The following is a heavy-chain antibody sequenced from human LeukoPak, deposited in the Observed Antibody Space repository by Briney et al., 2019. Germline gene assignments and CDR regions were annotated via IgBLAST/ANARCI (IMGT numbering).Heavy chain of an antibody. V-gene: IGHV3-23*01. J-gene: IGHJ1*01. D-gene: IGHD3-16*01. CDR2: VSGSGDST. CDR3: AKSRNPFIGGAECLQH. CDR1: GFRFGTYA. Sequence: GGSLRLSCAASGFRFGTYAMTWVRQAPGKGLEWVSVVSGSGDSTTYADSVKGRFTISRDTSRDTVFLQMTSLRDEDTAAYYCAKSRNPFIGGAECLQHWGQGTLVTVSS.